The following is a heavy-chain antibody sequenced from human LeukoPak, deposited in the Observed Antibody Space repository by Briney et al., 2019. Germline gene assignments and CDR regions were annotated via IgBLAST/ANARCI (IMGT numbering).Heavy chain of an antibody. CDR2: ISGSGVGT. Sequence: GGSLRLSCAASGFTFANCAMSWVRQAPGMGLEWVSAISGSGVGTNYADSAKGRFIISRDNSKNTLYLQMNSLRAEDIAVYYCAKNGRDDHDKYFFDFWGQGTLVSVSS. V-gene: IGHV3-23*01. J-gene: IGHJ4*02. CDR3: AKNGRDDHDKYFFDF. CDR1: GFTFANCA. D-gene: IGHD3-9*01.